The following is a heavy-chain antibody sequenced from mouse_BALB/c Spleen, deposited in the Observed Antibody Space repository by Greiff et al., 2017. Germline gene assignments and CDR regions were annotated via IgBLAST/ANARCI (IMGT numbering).Heavy chain of an antibody. CDR3: ARVPHYGNFPFDY. J-gene: IGHJ2*01. D-gene: IGHD2-1*01. CDR1: GFTFTDYY. CDR2: IRNKANGYTT. V-gene: IGHV7-3*02. Sequence: EVMLVESGGGLVQPGGSLRLSCATSGFTFTDYYMSWVRQPPGKALEWLGFIRNKANGYTTEYSASVKGRFTISRDNSQSILYLQMNTLRAEDSATYYCARVPHYGNFPFDYWGQGTTLTVSS.